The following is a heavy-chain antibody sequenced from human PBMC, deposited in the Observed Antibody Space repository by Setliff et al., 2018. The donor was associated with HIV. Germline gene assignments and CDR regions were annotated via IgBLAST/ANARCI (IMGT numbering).Heavy chain of an antibody. Sequence: SETLSLTCTVSGGSINNYYWTWIRQSAGKGLEWIGHINTSGSTKYNPSLKSRLTMSVDSSGNQFSLTLTSVTAADTAIYYCARLRGYDYDYEGHYFDYWGQGSLVTVSS. CDR1: GGSINNYY. J-gene: IGHJ4*02. CDR3: ARLRGYDYDYEGHYFDY. D-gene: IGHD3-22*01. CDR2: INTSGST. V-gene: IGHV4-4*07.